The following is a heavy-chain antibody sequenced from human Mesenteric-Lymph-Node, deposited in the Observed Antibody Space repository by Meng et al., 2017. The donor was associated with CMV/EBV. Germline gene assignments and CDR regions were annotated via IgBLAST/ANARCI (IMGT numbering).Heavy chain of an antibody. CDR3: ARAAYYDFWSGYQNQADAFDI. J-gene: IGHJ3*02. CDR2: LNWNGDGT. V-gene: IGHV3-20*04. D-gene: IGHD3-3*01. CDR1: GFAFHEYG. Sequence: GESLKISCAASGFAFHEYGMTWVRQAPGKGLEWVSGLNWNGDGTGYAASVKGRFTISRDNAKNSLYLQMNSLRAEDTALYYCARAAYYDFWSGYQNQADAFDIWGQGTMVTVSS.